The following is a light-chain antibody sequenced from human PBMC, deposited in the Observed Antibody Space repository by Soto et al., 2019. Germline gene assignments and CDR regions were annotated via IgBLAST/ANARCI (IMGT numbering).Light chain of an antibody. CDR3: QQYNSYSGT. Sequence: DIHMTQSPSTLSASVGDRVTITCRASQSISTWLAWYQQKPGKAPNLLIYDASNLESGVPSRFSGSGSGTEFTLTISSLQPDDFATYYCQQYNSYSGTFGQGTK. J-gene: IGKJ1*01. V-gene: IGKV1-5*01. CDR1: QSISTW. CDR2: DAS.